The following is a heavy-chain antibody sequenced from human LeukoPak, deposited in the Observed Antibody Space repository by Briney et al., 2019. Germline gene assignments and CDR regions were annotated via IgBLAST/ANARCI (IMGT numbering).Heavy chain of an antibody. J-gene: IGHJ4*02. CDR2: ISSSDSPI. CDR3: ARGGYYDGSGYYYLDY. V-gene: IGHV3-48*01. Sequence: GGSLRLSCAASGFTFSTYSMHWVRHAPGKGLEWVSYISSSDSPIDYTDSVKGRFTISRDNAKNSLYLQMNSLRVEDAAVYYCARGGYYDGSGYYYLDYWGQGTLVTGSS. D-gene: IGHD3-22*01. CDR1: GFTFSTYS.